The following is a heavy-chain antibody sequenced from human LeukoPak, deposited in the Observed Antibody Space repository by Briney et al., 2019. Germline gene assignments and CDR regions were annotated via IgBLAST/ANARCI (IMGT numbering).Heavy chain of an antibody. D-gene: IGHD3-10*01. CDR2: TNTDASST. CDR1: GFTFSDYW. Sequence: GGSLRLSCTASGFTFSDYWMHWVRQAPGKGLVWVSRTNTDASSTSYADSVKGRFTISRDNTKNTVYLQMDSLRAEDTAVYYCARGMTYYYGSGKFDYWGQGSLVTVSS. V-gene: IGHV3-74*01. J-gene: IGHJ4*02. CDR3: ARGMTYYYGSGKFDY.